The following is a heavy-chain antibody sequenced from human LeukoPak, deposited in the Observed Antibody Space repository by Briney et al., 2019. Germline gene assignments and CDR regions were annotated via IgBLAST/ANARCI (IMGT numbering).Heavy chain of an antibody. CDR3: AREYSSVYAFDI. V-gene: IGHV4-38-2*02. CDR1: GYSISSGYY. D-gene: IGHD6-19*01. J-gene: IGHJ3*02. CDR2: IYHSGST. Sequence: SETLSLTCTVSGYSISSGYYWGWIRQPPGKGLEWIGSIYHSGSTYYNPSLKSRVTISVDTSKNQFSLKLSSVTAADTAVYYCAREYSSVYAFDIWGQGTMVTVSS.